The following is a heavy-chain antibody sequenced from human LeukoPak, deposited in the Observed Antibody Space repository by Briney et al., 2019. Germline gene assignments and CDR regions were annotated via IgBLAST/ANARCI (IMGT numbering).Heavy chain of an antibody. CDR1: GFTFSSYE. CDR2: ISSSGSTI. D-gene: IGHD6-13*01. CDR3: ARDGRYSSFDY. V-gene: IGHV3-48*03. Sequence: GGSLRLSCAASGFTFSSYEMNWVRQAPGKGLEWVSYISSSGSTIYYADSVKGRFTISRDNAKNSLYLQMNSLGAEDTAVYYCARDGRYSSFDYWGQGTLVTVSS. J-gene: IGHJ4*02.